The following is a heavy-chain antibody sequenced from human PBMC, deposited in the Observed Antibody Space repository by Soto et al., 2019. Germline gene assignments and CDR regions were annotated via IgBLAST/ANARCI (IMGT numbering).Heavy chain of an antibody. J-gene: IGHJ6*02. CDR2: FDPEDGET. D-gene: IGHD2-15*01. V-gene: IGHV1-24*01. Sequence: QVQLVQSGAEVKKPGASVKVSCKVSGYTLTELSMHWVRQAPGKGLEWMEGFDPEDGETIYAQKFQGRVNMTEDTATDPAYVELGSLRSVYTAVYYCATDRRRRPARANSGVVVAATPYYCMDVWGQGTTVTVFS. CDR1: GYTLTELS. CDR3: ATDRRRRPARANSGVVVAATPYYCMDV.